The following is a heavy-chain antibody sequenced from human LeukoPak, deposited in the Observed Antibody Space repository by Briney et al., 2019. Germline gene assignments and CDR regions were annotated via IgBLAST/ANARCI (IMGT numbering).Heavy chain of an antibody. D-gene: IGHD3-22*01. Sequence: PGGSLRLSCAASGLTFSTHAMSWVRQAPGKGLEWVSGISGSGGSTYYADSVKGRFTISRDNSKNTLYLQMNSLRADDTAVYYCAKLPQMHYSDSSGYYYLDYWGQGTLVTVSS. J-gene: IGHJ4*02. CDR2: ISGSGGST. CDR1: GLTFSTHA. V-gene: IGHV3-23*01. CDR3: AKLPQMHYSDSSGYYYLDY.